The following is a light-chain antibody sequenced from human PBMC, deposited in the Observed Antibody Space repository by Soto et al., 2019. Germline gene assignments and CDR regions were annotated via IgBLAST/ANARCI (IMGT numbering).Light chain of an antibody. J-gene: IGKJ3*01. CDR1: QNLLYNSNKKNY. Sequence: DYVMTQSPDSLAVSLGERATINCKSSQNLLYNSNKKNYLSWYQQKPGQPPRLLISWASTRQNGVPDRFIGSGSGTDFTLTNSSLQADDVAVYDGQQYYSLPLSVGTGTRVYVK. V-gene: IGKV4-1*01. CDR3: QQYYSLPLS. CDR2: WAS.